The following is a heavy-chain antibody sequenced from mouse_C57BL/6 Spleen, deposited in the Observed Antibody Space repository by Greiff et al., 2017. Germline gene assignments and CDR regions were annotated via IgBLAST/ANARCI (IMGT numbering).Heavy chain of an antibody. CDR1: GYAFSSSW. Sequence: QVQLQQSGPELVKPGASVKISCKASGYAFSSSWMNWVKQRPGKGLEWIGRIYPGDGDTNYNGKFKGKATLTADKSSSTAYMHLSSLTSEDSAVYICARRGVFDDWGQGTTLTVSS. V-gene: IGHV1-82*01. J-gene: IGHJ2*01. CDR2: IYPGDGDT. CDR3: ARRGVFDD.